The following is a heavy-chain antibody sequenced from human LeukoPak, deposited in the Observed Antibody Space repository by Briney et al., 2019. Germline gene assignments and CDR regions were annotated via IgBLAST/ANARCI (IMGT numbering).Heavy chain of an antibody. CDR1: GFTFSNHG. CDR3: AKDMTANSWYGRFDY. J-gene: IGHJ4*02. D-gene: IGHD6-13*01. Sequence: GGSLRLSCAASGFTFSNHGMHWVRQAPGKGLEWVAVISYDGNNKYYADSVKGRFTISRDNSKNTLYLQMNSLRAEDAALYYCAKDMTANSWYGRFDYWGRGTLVTVSS. V-gene: IGHV3-30*18. CDR2: ISYDGNNK.